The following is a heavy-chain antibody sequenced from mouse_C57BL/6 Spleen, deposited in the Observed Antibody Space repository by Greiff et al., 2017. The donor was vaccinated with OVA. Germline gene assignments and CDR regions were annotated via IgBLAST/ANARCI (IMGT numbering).Heavy chain of an antibody. V-gene: IGHV5-4*01. CDR1: GFTFSSYA. D-gene: IGHD1-1*01. CDR2: ISDGGSYT. Sequence: EVKLMASGGGLVKPGGSLKLSCAASGFTFSSYAMSWVRQTPEKRLEWVATISDGGSYTYYPDLVKGRFTISRDNAKNNLYLQMSHLKSEDTAMYYCARDRDYGSRRGFAYWGQGTLVTVSA. CDR3: ARDRDYGSRRGFAY. J-gene: IGHJ3*01.